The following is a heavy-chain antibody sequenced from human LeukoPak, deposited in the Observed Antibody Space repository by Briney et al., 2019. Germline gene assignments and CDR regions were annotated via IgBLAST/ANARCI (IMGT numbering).Heavy chain of an antibody. J-gene: IGHJ4*02. CDR1: GGSISSYY. Sequence: PSETLPLTCTVSGGSISSYYWSWIRQPPGKGLEWIGYIYYSGSTNYNPSLKSRVTISVDTSKNQFSLKLSPVTAADTAVYYCARGRGATTPFDYWGQGTLVTVSS. CDR3: ARGRGATTPFDY. CDR2: IYYSGST. V-gene: IGHV4-59*08. D-gene: IGHD5-12*01.